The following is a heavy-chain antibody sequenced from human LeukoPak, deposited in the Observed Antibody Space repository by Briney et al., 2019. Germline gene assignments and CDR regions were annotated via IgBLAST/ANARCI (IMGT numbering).Heavy chain of an antibody. CDR1: GFTFSDYY. CDR2: ISSSGGTI. CDR3: ARGAVAGTYYYYYYMDV. V-gene: IGHV3-11*04. Sequence: GGSLRLSCAASGFTFSDYYMSWIRQAPGKGLDWVSYISSSGGTIYYADSVKGRFTISRDNAKNSLYLQMNSLRAEDPAVYYWARGAVAGTYYYYYYMDVWGKGTTVTVSS. D-gene: IGHD6-19*01. J-gene: IGHJ6*03.